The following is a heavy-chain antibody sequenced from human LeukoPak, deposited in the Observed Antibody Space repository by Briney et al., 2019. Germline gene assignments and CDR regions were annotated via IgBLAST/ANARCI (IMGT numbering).Heavy chain of an antibody. V-gene: IGHV4-34*01. CDR1: GGSFSGYY. J-gene: IGHJ4*02. CDR3: ARAHYYDSSGFDY. CDR2: INHSGSI. Sequence: SETLSLTCAVYGGSFSGYYWTWIRQPPGKGLEWIGEINHSGSINYNPSLKSRVTISIDTSKNHFSLKLTSVTAADTAVYYCARAHYYDSSGFDYWGQGTLVTVSS. D-gene: IGHD3-22*01.